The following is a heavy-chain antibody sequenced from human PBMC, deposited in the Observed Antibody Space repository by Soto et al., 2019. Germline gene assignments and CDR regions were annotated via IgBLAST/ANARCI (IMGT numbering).Heavy chain of an antibody. D-gene: IGHD6-6*01. CDR3: ARDPMEYSSSSVDY. CDR1: GFTFSSYA. V-gene: IGHV3-30-3*01. Sequence: GGSLRLSCAASGFTFSSYAMHWVRQAPGKGLEWVAVISYDGSNKYYADSVKGRFTISRDNSKNTLYLQMNSLRAEDTAVYYCARDPMEYSSSSVDYWGQGTPVTVSS. CDR2: ISYDGSNK. J-gene: IGHJ4*02.